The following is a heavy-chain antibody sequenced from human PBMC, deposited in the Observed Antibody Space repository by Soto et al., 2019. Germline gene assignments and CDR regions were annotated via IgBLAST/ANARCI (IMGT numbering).Heavy chain of an antibody. V-gene: IGHV3-30-3*01. Sequence: QVQLVESGGDVVQPGRCLRLCCAASGFTFSSYAMHWVRQAPGKGLEWVAVISYDGSNKYYADSVKGRFTISRDNSRNTLYLQVNSLRTEDTAVYYCARDRGGSYYWFDPWGQGTLVTVSS. CDR3: ARDRGGSYYWFDP. J-gene: IGHJ5*02. CDR1: GFTFSSYA. CDR2: ISYDGSNK. D-gene: IGHD1-26*01.